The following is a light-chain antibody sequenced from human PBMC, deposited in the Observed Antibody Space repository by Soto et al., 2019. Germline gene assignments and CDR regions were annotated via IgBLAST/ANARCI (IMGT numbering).Light chain of an antibody. CDR3: QQANSFPHT. J-gene: IGKJ4*01. Sequence: DIQMTQSPSSVSASVGDRVIVTCRASQDLSRWLAWYQQKAGKAPQLLIYATSTSQSGVPSRFSGSGSGTEFTLTISSLQPEDFATYYCQQANSFPHTLGGGTRVEIK. CDR2: ATS. V-gene: IGKV1-12*01. CDR1: QDLSRW.